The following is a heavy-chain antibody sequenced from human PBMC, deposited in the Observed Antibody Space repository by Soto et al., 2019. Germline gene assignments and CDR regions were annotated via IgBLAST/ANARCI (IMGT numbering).Heavy chain of an antibody. Sequence: QVQLQESGPGLVKPSQTLSLTCTVSGGSISSGDYYWSWIRQHPGKGLEWIGYIYYSGSTYYNPSLKSRVTISVDTSKNQFSLKLSSVTAADTAVYFCARDQHYGSGTYYHSLFDYWGQGTLVTVSS. CDR2: IYYSGST. V-gene: IGHV4-31*03. J-gene: IGHJ4*02. CDR1: GGSISSGDYY. D-gene: IGHD3-10*01. CDR3: ARDQHYGSGTYYHSLFDY.